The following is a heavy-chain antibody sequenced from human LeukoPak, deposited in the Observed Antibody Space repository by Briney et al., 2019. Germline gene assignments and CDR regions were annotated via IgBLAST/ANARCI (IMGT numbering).Heavy chain of an antibody. CDR1: GGSMSSYY. D-gene: IGHD4/OR15-4a*01. CDR3: ARDEYGGPFDY. CDR2: IYYSGTT. V-gene: IGHV4-59*01. J-gene: IGHJ4*02. Sequence: NSSETLSLTCTVSGGSMSSYYWNWIRQPPGKGLEWIGYIYYSGTTNYNPSHKSRVTISVDTSKNQFSLKLKSVAAADTAVYYCARDEYGGPFDYWGQGTLVTVSS.